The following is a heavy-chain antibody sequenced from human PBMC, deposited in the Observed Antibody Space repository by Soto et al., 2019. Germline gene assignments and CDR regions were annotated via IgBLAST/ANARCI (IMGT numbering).Heavy chain of an antibody. CDR3: AREGNSYSGMDV. Sequence: QVQLMQSGAEVKKPGASVRVSCVASGYTFTSYYMHWVRQAPGQGLEWLGVIKLSGGSTTYAQRFQGRVTVTRDTSTGTVYMELRSLRSEDTAVYHCAREGNSYSGMDVWGQGTTVTVS. V-gene: IGHV1-46*01. J-gene: IGHJ6*02. CDR1: GYTFTSYY. CDR2: IKLSGGST.